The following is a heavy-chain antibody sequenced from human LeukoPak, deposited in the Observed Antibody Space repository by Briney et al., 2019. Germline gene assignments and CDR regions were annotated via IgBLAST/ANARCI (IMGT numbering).Heavy chain of an antibody. CDR1: GYTFTGYY. V-gene: IGHV1-2*02. CDR3: ALRYFDWLLSGLDY. J-gene: IGHJ4*02. CDR2: INPNSGGT. Sequence: ASVKVSCKASGYTFTGYYMHWGRQAPGQGLEWMGWINPNSGGTNYAQKFQGRVTMTRDTSISTAYMELSRLRSDDTAVYYCALRYFDWLLSGLDYWGQGTLVTVSS. D-gene: IGHD3-9*01.